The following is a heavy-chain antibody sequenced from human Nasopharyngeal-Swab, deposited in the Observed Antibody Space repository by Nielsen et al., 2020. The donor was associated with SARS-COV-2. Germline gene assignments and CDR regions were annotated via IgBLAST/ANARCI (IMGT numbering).Heavy chain of an antibody. D-gene: IGHD6-19*01. CDR3: ARGGGEHSSGWIRNFQH. CDR1: GGTFSSYA. V-gene: IGHV1-69*13. Sequence: SVKVSCKASGGTFSSYAISWVRQAPGQGLEWMGGIIPIFGTANYAQKFQGRVTITADESTRTAYMELSSLRSEDTAVYYCARGGGEHSSGWIRNFQHWGQGTLVTVSS. CDR2: IIPIFGTA. J-gene: IGHJ1*01.